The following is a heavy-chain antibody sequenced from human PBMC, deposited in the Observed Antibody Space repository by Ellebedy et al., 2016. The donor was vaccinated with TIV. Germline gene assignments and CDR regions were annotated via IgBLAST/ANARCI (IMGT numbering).Heavy chain of an antibody. V-gene: IGHV3-66*01. CDR3: TRARGGGGSVDY. Sequence: PGGSLRLSCAAPGVTVSSYNMNWVRQAPGKGLEWVSVLQSGGVTHYADSVKGRFIVSRDNSRNTLYLQMNSLSVEDTAVYYCTRARGGGGSVDYWGQGTLVTVSS. J-gene: IGHJ4*02. CDR2: LQSGGVT. CDR1: GVTVSSYN. D-gene: IGHD2-21*01.